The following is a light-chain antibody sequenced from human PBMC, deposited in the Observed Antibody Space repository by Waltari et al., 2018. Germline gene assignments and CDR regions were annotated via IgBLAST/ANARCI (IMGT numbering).Light chain of an antibody. CDR2: QDN. J-gene: IGLJ7*01. CDR3: LTYDSSLSGL. CDR1: SSNIGSYY. Sequence: QSVLTQPPSVSGAPGQRVTISCTWSSSNIGSYYVYWYQQLPGTTPKLRFYQDNKRPSGVSDRFSGSKSGTSASLTITGLQTEDEADYYCLTYDSSLSGLFGGGTRLTVL. V-gene: IGLV1-40*01.